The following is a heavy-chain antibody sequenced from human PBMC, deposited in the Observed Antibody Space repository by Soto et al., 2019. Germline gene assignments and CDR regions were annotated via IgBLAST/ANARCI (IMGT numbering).Heavy chain of an antibody. CDR3: ARELTGSGAFDI. CDR2: MNPNSGNT. J-gene: IGHJ3*02. Sequence: GASVKVSCKASGYTFTSYDIDWVRQATGQGLEWMGWMNPNSGNTGYAQKFQGRVTMTRNTSISTAYMELSSLRSEDTAVYYCARELTGSGAFDIWGQGTMVTVS. V-gene: IGHV1-8*01. D-gene: IGHD1-20*01. CDR1: GYTFTSYD.